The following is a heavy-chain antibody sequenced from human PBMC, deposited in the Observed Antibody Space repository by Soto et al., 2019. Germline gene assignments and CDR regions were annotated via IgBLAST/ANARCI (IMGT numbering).Heavy chain of an antibody. J-gene: IGHJ5*02. D-gene: IGHD1-1*01. CDR3: PSAWKGAEGVAP. CDR2: IGADNGDT. CDR1: GYTFSTYG. Sequence: QVQLVQSGAEVKKPGASVKVSCKASGYTFSTYGFSWVRQAPGQGLEWMGWIGADNGDTNYAQNFQGRVTMTTDTSTTTSYMELRGLTSDDSAAYCCPSAWKGAEGVAPGGQGTLFTASS. V-gene: IGHV1-18*01.